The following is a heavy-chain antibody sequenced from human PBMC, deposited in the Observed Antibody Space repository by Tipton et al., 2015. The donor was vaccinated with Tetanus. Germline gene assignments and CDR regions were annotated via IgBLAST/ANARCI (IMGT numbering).Heavy chain of an antibody. Sequence: TLSLTCAVYGGSFSGYYWSWIRQPPGKGLEWIGEINHSGSTNYNPSLKSRVTISVDTSKNQFSLKLSSVTAADTAVYYCARAGGYYGRLDYWGQGTLVTVSS. CDR2: INHSGST. CDR1: GGSFSGYY. J-gene: IGHJ4*02. V-gene: IGHV4-34*01. CDR3: ARAGGYYGRLDY. D-gene: IGHD3-3*01.